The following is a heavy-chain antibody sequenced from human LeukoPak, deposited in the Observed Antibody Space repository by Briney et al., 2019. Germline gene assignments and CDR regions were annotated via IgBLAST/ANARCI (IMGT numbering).Heavy chain of an antibody. Sequence: GEPLQISCKGSGSPFTSYWIGWVRQMPGKGLEWMGIIYPGDSDTRYSPSFQGQVTISADKSISTAYLQWSSLKASDTAMYYCAIGIESIAAAYLFDYWGQGTLVTVSS. J-gene: IGHJ4*02. D-gene: IGHD6-13*01. CDR3: AIGIESIAAAYLFDY. CDR1: GSPFTSYW. CDR2: IYPGDSDT. V-gene: IGHV5-51*01.